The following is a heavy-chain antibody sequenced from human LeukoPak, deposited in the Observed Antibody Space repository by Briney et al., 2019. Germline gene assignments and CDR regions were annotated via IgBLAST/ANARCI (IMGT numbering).Heavy chain of an antibody. V-gene: IGHV4-39*01. D-gene: IGHD5-24*01. J-gene: IGHJ4*02. CDR1: GGSISSSSYY. Sequence: PETLSLTCTVSGGSISSSSYYWGWIRQPPGKGLEWIGSIYYSGSTYYNPSLKSRVTISVVTSTNQVFLKLSSVTAAETAVYYCARLRDGYNPIDYWGQGTLVTVSS. CDR3: ARLRDGYNPIDY. CDR2: IYYSGST.